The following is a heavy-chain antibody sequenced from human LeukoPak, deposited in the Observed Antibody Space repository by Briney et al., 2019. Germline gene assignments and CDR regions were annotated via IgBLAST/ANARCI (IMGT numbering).Heavy chain of an antibody. CDR1: GGSFSGYY. Sequence: SETLSLTXAVYGGSFSGYYWSWIRQPPGKGLEWIGEINHSGSTNYNPSLKSRVTISVDTSKNQFSLKLSSVTAADTAVYYCASGYGDLDYWGQGTLVTVSS. J-gene: IGHJ4*02. D-gene: IGHD4-17*01. V-gene: IGHV4-34*01. CDR2: INHSGST. CDR3: ASGYGDLDY.